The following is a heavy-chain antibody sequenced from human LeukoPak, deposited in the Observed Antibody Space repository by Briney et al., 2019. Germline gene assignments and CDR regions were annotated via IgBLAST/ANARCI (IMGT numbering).Heavy chain of an antibody. Sequence: ASVKVSCKASGYTFTGYYMHWVRQAPGQGLEWMGWINPNSGGTNYAQKFQGRVTMTRDTSISTAYMELSRLRSDDTAVYYCAREPYYGSGSYFYWGQGTLVTVSS. CDR3: AREPYYGSGSYFY. CDR2: INPNSGGT. D-gene: IGHD3-10*01. J-gene: IGHJ4*02. CDR1: GYTFTGYY. V-gene: IGHV1-2*02.